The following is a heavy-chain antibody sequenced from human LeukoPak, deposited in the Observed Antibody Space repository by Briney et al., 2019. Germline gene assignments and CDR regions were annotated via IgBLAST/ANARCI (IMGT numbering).Heavy chain of an antibody. CDR2: ISSTSSYI. J-gene: IGHJ4*02. Sequence: GGSLRLSCAASGFTFSGSAMHWVRQAPGKGLEWVSSISSTSSYIYYADSVKGRFTISRDNAKNSLYLHMNSLRAEDTAVYYCAREDQIHFDYWGQGTLVTVSS. CDR3: AREDQIHFDY. CDR1: GFTFSGSA. V-gene: IGHV3-21*01.